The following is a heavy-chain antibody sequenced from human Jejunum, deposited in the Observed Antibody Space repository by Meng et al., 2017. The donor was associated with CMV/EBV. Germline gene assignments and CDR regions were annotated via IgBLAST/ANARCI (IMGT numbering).Heavy chain of an antibody. Sequence: KIHCNTSGYKFGNYWIGWVRQMPGKGLDWIGIIYTGDSDTKYNPSFQGLVTITTDTSTNTAYLHWDNLQASDTAIYYCAKQNWGFDYWGQGTLVTVSS. CDR1: GYKFGNYW. CDR2: IYTGDSDT. V-gene: IGHV5-51*01. D-gene: IGHD3-16*01. J-gene: IGHJ4*02. CDR3: AKQNWGFDY.